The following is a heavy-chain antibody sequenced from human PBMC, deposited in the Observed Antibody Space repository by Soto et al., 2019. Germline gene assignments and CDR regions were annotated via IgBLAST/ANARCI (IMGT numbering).Heavy chain of an antibody. J-gene: IGHJ5*02. CDR2: INPSGGST. V-gene: IGHV1-46*03. D-gene: IGHD6-19*01. Sequence: ASVKVSCKASGYTFTSYYMHWVRQAPGQGLEWMGIINPSGGSTSYARKFQGRVTMTRDTSTSTVYMELSSLISEDTAVYFCARGRGAVADKDWFDLWGQGTLVTVSS. CDR1: GYTFTSYY. CDR3: ARGRGAVADKDWFDL.